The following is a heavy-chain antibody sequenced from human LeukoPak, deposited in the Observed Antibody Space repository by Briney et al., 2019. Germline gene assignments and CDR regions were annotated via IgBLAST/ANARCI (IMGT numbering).Heavy chain of an antibody. CDR3: AGSYYFGSETYYNEDY. D-gene: IGHD3-10*01. J-gene: IGHJ4*02. V-gene: IGHV3-74*01. CDR1: GFTFSSYW. Sequence: PGGSLRLSCAASGFTFSSYWMHWVRQAPGKGLVWVSRINSDGSSTSYADSVKGRFTISRDNAKNTLYLQMNSLRAEDTAVYYCAGSYYFGSETYYNEDYWGQGTLVTVSS. CDR2: INSDGSST.